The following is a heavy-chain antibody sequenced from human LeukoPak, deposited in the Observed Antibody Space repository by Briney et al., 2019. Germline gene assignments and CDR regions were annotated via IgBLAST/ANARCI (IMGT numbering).Heavy chain of an antibody. J-gene: IGHJ4*02. CDR1: GFTFSSYA. CDR2: ISGSGGST. Sequence: GGSLRLSCAASGFTFSSYAMSWVRQAPGKGLEWVSAISGSGGSTYYADSVKGRFTISRDNSKNTLYLQMNSLRAEDTAVYYCARWSYYDSSGYAADYWGQGTLVTVSS. CDR3: ARWSYYDSSGYAADY. D-gene: IGHD3-22*01. V-gene: IGHV3-23*01.